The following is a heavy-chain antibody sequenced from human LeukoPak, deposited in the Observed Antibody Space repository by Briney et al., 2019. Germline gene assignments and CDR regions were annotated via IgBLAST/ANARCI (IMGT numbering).Heavy chain of an antibody. J-gene: IGHJ6*03. V-gene: IGHV3-21*01. CDR3: ARADTSEYYMDV. Sequence: GGSLRLSCAASGFTFSRYSMNWVRQAPGKGLEWFAFIRSSTTYTYYADSVKGRVTFSRDNDRNSLYLQMDSLRVEDTAVYHCARADTSEYYMDVWGNGTTVIVSS. CDR2: IRSSTTYT. CDR1: GFTFSRYS. D-gene: IGHD2/OR15-2a*01.